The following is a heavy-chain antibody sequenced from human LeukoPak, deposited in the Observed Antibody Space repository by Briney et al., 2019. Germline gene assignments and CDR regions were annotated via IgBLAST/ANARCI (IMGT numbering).Heavy chain of an antibody. CDR1: VGSFSSYY. J-gene: IGHJ3*02. D-gene: IGHD3-10*01. Sequence: SDTLSLPCSVWVGSFSSYYWRWMRQPPGKGREWIGSFYSSGSNDYNPSLRSGVTISVDTSKDQFSLKLRSVTAADTAVYYCVRNLYGSGPFDIWGQGTMVTVSS. V-gene: IGHV4-59*07. CDR3: VRNLYGSGPFDI. CDR2: FYSSGSN.